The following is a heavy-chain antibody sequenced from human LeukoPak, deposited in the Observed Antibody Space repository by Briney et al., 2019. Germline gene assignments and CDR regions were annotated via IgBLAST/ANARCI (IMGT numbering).Heavy chain of an antibody. CDR1: GFTVSSNY. CDR2: IYGGGNI. CDR3: AREACSGCPGAGFDP. Sequence: GGSLRLSCAASGFTVSSNYMNWVRQAPGKGLEWVSVIYGGGNIYYADSVKGRFTISRDNSKNTLYLQMNSLRAEDTAVYYCAREACSGCPGAGFDPWGQGTLVTVSS. D-gene: IGHD6-19*01. J-gene: IGHJ5*02. V-gene: IGHV3-53*05.